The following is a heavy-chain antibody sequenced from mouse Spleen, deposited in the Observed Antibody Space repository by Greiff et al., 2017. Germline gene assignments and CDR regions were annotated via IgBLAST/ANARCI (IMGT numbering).Heavy chain of an antibody. Sequence: EVKLMESGPELVKPGASVKISCKASGYSFTGYYMNWVKQSPEKSLEWIGEINPSTGGTTYNQKFKAKATLTVDKSSSTAYMQLKSLTSEDSAVYYCARADYVYAMDYWGQGTSVTVSS. D-gene: IGHD2-4*01. CDR1: GYSFTGYY. J-gene: IGHJ4*01. V-gene: IGHV1-42*01. CDR3: ARADYVYAMDY. CDR2: INPSTGGT.